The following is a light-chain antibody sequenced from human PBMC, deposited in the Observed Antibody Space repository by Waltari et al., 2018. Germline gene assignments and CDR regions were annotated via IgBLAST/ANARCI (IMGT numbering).Light chain of an antibody. Sequence: DIQMTQSPSSLSASVGDRVTITCRASQNIYSNLNWYQQKPGKAPKVLIYEAASVQSGVPSRFRGSGSGTDFTLTINSLRPEDFATYYCQQSYNTPRTFGRGTKVEVK. CDR2: EAA. CDR3: QQSYNTPRT. J-gene: IGKJ1*01. CDR1: QNIYSN. V-gene: IGKV1-39*01.